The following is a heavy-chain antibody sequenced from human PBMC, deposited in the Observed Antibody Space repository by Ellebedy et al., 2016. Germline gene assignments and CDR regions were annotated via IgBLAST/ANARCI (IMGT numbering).Heavy chain of an antibody. CDR3: AKDHFNGNGIYDALDI. CDR2: IGSVDKT. D-gene: IGHD1-14*01. J-gene: IGHJ3*02. Sequence: GGSLRLSCATSGFTFTIYAMTWVRQAPGKGLEWVSTIGSVDKTYYANSVKGRFTISRDDSGSTLHLQMNNLRVEDTALYYCAKDHFNGNGIYDALDIWGQGTMVTVSS. V-gene: IGHV3-23*01. CDR1: GFTFTIYA.